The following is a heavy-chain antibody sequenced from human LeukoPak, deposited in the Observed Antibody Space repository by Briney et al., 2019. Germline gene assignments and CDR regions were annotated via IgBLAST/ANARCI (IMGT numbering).Heavy chain of an antibody. CDR1: GFTFSSYS. Sequence: PGGSLRLSCAASGFTFSSYSMNWIRQAPGKGLEWVSSISSSSSYIHYADSVKGRFTISRDNAKNSLYLQMNSLRADDTAVYYCAAYCSTTSCHDLDYWGQGTLVTVSS. CDR2: ISSSSSYI. D-gene: IGHD2-2*01. V-gene: IGHV3-21*01. J-gene: IGHJ4*02. CDR3: AAYCSTTSCHDLDY.